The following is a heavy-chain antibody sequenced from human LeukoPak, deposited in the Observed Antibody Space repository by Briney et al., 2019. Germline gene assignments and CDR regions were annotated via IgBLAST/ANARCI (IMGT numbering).Heavy chain of an antibody. CDR1: GYTFTSYY. V-gene: IGHV1-46*01. Sequence: LWASVKVSCKASGYTFTSYYMHWVRQAPGQGLEWMGIINPSGGSTSYAQKFQGRVTMTRDTSTSTVYMELSSLRSEDTAVYYCARGRDITIFGVVITHRAYFDYWGQGTLVTVSS. D-gene: IGHD3-3*01. CDR3: ARGRDITIFGVVITHRAYFDY. CDR2: INPSGGST. J-gene: IGHJ4*02.